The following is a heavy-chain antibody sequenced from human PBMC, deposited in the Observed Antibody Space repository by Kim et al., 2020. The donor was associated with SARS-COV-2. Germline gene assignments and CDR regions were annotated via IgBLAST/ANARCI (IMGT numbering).Heavy chain of an antibody. D-gene: IGHD1-26*01. CDR1: GFTFSSYW. J-gene: IGHJ6*02. CDR2: INSDGSST. CDR3: ARDRQQSGSYLYYYYYGMDV. V-gene: IGHV3-74*01. Sequence: GGSLRLSCAASGFTFSSYWMHWVRQAPGKGLVWVSRINSDGSSTSYADSVKGRFTISRDNAKNTLYLQMNSLRAEDTAVYYCARDRQQSGSYLYYYYYGMDVWGQGTTVTVSS.